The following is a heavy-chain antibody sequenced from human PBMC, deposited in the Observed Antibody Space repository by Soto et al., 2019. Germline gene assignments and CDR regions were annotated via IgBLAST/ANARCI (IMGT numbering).Heavy chain of an antibody. J-gene: IGHJ6*02. CDR2: IPYDGGNR. Sequence: GGSLRLSCAASGFSFGRYAMRWVRQAPGKGLEWVASIPYDGGNRKYADSVKGRFTISRDNAKDMLYLHMSSLGPDDTSVYYCARAYLDYGPDVWGQGTSVTVSS. CDR3: ARAYLDYGPDV. CDR1: GFSFGRYA. V-gene: IGHV3-30-3*01.